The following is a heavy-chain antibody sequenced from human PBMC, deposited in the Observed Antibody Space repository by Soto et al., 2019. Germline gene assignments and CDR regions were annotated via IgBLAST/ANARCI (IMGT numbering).Heavy chain of an antibody. D-gene: IGHD3-10*01. CDR1: GWPFSVYS. CDR2: INHSGST. J-gene: IGHJ4*02. CDR3: ASLYMVRGVVKPGDY. V-gene: IGHV4-34*01. Sequence: SDTLSPTYRVSGWPFSVYSGTRMRQPPGLWLEWIGEINHSGSTNYNPSLKSRFSISVDTSKNQFSLKLSSVTAADTAVYYCASLYMVRGVVKPGDYWGQGTLVTVSS.